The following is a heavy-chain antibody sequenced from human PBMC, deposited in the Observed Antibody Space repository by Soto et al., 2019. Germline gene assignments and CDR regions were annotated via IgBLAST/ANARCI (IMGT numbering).Heavy chain of an antibody. V-gene: IGHV3-33*01. Sequence: PGGSLRLSCAASGFTFSSYGMHWFRQAPGKGLEWVAVIWYDGSNKYYADSVKGRFTISRDNSKNTLYLQMNSLRAEDTAVYYCARVPTVTPVFFDYWGQGTLVTVSS. D-gene: IGHD4-17*01. J-gene: IGHJ4*02. CDR1: GFTFSSYG. CDR3: ARVPTVTPVFFDY. CDR2: IWYDGSNK.